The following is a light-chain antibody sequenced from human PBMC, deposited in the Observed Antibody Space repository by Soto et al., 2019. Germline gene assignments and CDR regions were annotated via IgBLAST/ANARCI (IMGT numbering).Light chain of an antibody. V-gene: IGKV3-20*01. Sequence: EIVLTQSTGTLSLSPGERDTLSCRASQSVSSSYLAWYQQKPGQAPRLLIYDASSRATGIPDRFSGSGSGTDFTLTISRLEPEDFAVYYCQQYGSSPRTFGQGTKVEIK. CDR1: QSVSSSY. CDR3: QQYGSSPRT. CDR2: DAS. J-gene: IGKJ1*01.